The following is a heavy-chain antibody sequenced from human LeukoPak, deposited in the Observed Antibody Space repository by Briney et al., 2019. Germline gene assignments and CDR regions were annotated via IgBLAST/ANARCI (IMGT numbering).Heavy chain of an antibody. D-gene: IGHD6-19*01. J-gene: IGHJ4*02. CDR3: AKEKTGWSGVIDS. V-gene: IGHV3-23*01. CDR2: ISSSNGGGST. CDR1: GLTFSSHA. Sequence: GGSLRLSCEASGLTFSSHAMNWVRQGPGKGLEWVSGISSSNGGGSTHYADSVRGRFTISRDNSKNTLHLQMNSLRAEDTGVYHCAKEKTGWSGVIDSWGQGTLVTVSS.